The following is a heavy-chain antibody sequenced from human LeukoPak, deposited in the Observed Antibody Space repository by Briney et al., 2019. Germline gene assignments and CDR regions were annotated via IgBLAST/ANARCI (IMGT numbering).Heavy chain of an antibody. V-gene: IGHV1-2*02. D-gene: IGHD6-6*01. CDR1: GYTFTGYY. CDR3: ARLSIAARPGDDY. J-gene: IGHJ4*02. CDR2: INPNSGGT. Sequence: GASVKVSCKASGYTFTGYYMHWVRQAPGQGLEWMGWINPNSGGTNYAQKFQGRVTMTRDTSISTAYMELSRLRSDDTAVYYCARLSIAARPGDDYWGQGTLVTVYS.